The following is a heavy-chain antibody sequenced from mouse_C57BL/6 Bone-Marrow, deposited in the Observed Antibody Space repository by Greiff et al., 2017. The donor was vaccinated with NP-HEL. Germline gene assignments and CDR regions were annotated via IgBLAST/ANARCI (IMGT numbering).Heavy chain of an antibody. CDR2: IDPSDSEP. CDR1: GYTFTSYW. J-gene: IGHJ2*01. D-gene: IGHD3-3*01. V-gene: IGHV1-52*01. CDR3: ARKGTGDYFDD. Sequence: QVQLQQPGAELVRPGSSVKLSCKASGYTFTSYWMHWVKQRPIQGLEWIGNIDPSDSEPHYNQKFKDKATLTVDKSSRTAYMQRSSLTSEDSAVYYCARKGTGDYFDDWGQGTTLTVSS.